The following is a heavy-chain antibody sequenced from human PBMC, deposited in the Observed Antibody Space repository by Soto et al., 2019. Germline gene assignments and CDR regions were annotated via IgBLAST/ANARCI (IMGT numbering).Heavy chain of an antibody. J-gene: IGHJ4*02. CDR2: INSDGSST. V-gene: IGHV3-74*03. CDR3: ARDPLSYGSGFDY. D-gene: IGHD3-10*01. Sequence: HPGGSLRLSCAASGFSFSNFWMHWVRQAPGTGLVWVSRINSDGSSTTYADSVKGRFTISRDNAKNTLYLEMDSLRADDAAVYYCARDPLSYGSGFDYWGQGTLVTVSS. CDR1: GFSFSNFW.